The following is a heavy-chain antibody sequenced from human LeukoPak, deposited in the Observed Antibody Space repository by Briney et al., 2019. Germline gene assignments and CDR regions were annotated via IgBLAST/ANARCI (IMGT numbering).Heavy chain of an antibody. J-gene: IGHJ4*02. CDR1: GYTFTSYG. V-gene: IGHV1-18*01. D-gene: IGHD3-22*01. CDR3: ARGKVRYYYDSSGHFDY. Sequence: ASVKVSCKASGYTFTSYGISWVRQAPGQGLEWMGWISAYNGNTNYAQKLQGRVTMTTDTSTSTAYMELSRLRSDDTAVYYCARGKVRYYYDSSGHFDYWGQGTLVTVSS. CDR2: ISAYNGNT.